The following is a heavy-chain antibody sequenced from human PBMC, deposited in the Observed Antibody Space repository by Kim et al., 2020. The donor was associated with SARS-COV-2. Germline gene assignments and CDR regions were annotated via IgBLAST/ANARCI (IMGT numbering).Heavy chain of an antibody. Sequence: SVKVSCKASGGTFSSYTISWVRQAPGQGLEWMGRIIPILGIANYAQKFQGRVTITADKSTSTAYMELSSLRSEDTAVYYCARGDILIVLGTYYYYYGMDVWGQGTTVTVSS. CDR2: IIPILGIA. J-gene: IGHJ6*02. V-gene: IGHV1-69*02. CDR3: ARGDILIVLGTYYYYYGMDV. CDR1: GGTFSSYT. D-gene: IGHD3-9*01.